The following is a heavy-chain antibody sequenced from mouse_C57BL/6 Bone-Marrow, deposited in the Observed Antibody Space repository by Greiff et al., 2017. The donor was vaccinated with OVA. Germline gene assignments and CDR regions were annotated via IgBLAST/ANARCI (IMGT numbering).Heavy chain of an antibody. CDR2: INPNNGGT. D-gene: IGHD1-1*01. V-gene: IGHV1-26*01. CDR3: ARSFVSSYWYFDV. Sequence: VQLQQSGPELVKPGASVKISCKASGYTFTDYYMNWVKQSHGKSLEWIGDINPNNGGTSYNQKFKGKATLTVDKSSSTAYMELRSLTSEDSAVYYCARSFVSSYWYFDVWGTGTTVTVSS. J-gene: IGHJ1*03. CDR1: GYTFTDYY.